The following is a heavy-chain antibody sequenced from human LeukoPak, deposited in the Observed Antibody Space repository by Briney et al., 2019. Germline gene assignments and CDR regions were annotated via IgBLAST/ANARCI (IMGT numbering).Heavy chain of an antibody. CDR3: AREKRYYFDY. J-gene: IGHJ4*02. CDR2: IYSGGST. V-gene: IGHV3-53*01. Sequence: PGGSLRLSCAASGFTFSSYWMSWVRQAPGKGLEWVSVIYSGGSTYYADSVKGRFTISRDNSKNTLYLQMNSLRAEDTAVYYCAREKRYYFDYWGQGTLVTVSS. CDR1: GFTFSSYW. D-gene: IGHD6-25*01.